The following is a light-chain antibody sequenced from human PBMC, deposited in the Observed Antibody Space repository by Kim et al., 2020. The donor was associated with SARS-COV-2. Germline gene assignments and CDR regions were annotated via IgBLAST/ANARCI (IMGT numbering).Light chain of an antibody. Sequence: QSALTQPASVFGSPGQSITISCTGTSRDIGGYNYVSWYQHHPGQAPKLIIYDVINRPSGVSDRFSGSKSGKTVFLAISGLRPEDESDYYCCSYSSSTTLWVFGGGTQLTVL. CDR1: SRDIGGYNY. J-gene: IGLJ3*02. CDR2: DVI. CDR3: CSYSSSTTLWV. V-gene: IGLV2-14*01.